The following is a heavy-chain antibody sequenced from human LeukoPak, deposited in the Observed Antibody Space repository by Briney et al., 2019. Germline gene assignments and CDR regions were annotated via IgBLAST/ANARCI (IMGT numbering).Heavy chain of an antibody. CDR3: AREGPGLVGYGMDV. CDR2: INPNSGGT. D-gene: IGHD2-15*01. J-gene: IGHJ6*02. V-gene: IGHV1-2*02. CDR1: AYTFTGYY. Sequence: ASVKVSCKASAYTFTGYYMHLVRQAPGQGLEWMGWINPNSGGTNYAQKFQGRVTMTRDTSISTAYMELSRLRSDDTAVYYCAREGPGLVGYGMDVWGQGTTVTVSS.